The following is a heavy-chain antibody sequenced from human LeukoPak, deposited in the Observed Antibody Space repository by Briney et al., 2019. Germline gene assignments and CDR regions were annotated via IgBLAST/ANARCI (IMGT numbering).Heavy chain of an antibody. Sequence: SETLSLTCAVYGGSFSGYYWSWIRQPPGKGLEWIGYIYYSGSTYYNPSLKSRVTISVDTSKNQFSLKLSSVTAADTAVYYCARDHGVRSYYDSSGLDYWGQGTLVTVSS. V-gene: IGHV4-34*09. CDR3: ARDHGVRSYYDSSGLDY. CDR2: IYYSGST. J-gene: IGHJ4*02. D-gene: IGHD3-22*01. CDR1: GGSFSGYY.